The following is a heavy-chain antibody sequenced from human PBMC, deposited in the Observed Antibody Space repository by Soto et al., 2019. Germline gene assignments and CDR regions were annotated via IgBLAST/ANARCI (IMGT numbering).Heavy chain of an antibody. CDR2: ISYSGST. J-gene: IGHJ4*02. V-gene: IGHV4-61*01. Sequence: SETLSLTCTVSGASVSSGNYYWSWIRQPPGKGLECIGYISYSGSTNYNPSLKSRVTISIDTSKNQFSLKLSSVTAADTAVYYCARGSGSYYAYWGQGTLVTVSS. D-gene: IGHD1-26*01. CDR1: GASVSSGNYY. CDR3: ARGSGSYYAY.